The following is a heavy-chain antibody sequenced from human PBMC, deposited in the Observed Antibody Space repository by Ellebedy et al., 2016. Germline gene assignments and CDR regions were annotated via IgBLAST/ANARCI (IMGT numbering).Heavy chain of an antibody. Sequence: GESLKISXVTSGFTSSKYFLTWVRQAPGAGLEWFSPISGGGYITVSADSVKGRFTISRDNSRNTLYLQMNSLRAEDTAVYYCYYGHNSGSWGQGTLVTVSS. CDR2: ISGGGYIT. CDR1: GFTSSKYF. D-gene: IGHD4-17*01. CDR3: YYGHNSGS. V-gene: IGHV3-23*01. J-gene: IGHJ4*02.